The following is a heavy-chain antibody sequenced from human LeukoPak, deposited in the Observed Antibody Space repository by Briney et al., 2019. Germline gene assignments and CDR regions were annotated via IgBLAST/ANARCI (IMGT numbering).Heavy chain of an antibody. Sequence: SQTLSLTCVVAGDSKNAAWNWVRQSPSRGLEWLGRTYYRSKWYNDYAESMEGRMTISQDTSKNQYSLHLNSVTPDDTAVYYCARDFGTTGWHTFDYWGQGTLVTVSS. CDR3: ARDFGTTGWHTFDY. D-gene: IGHD6-19*01. V-gene: IGHV6-1*01. CDR1: GDSKNAA. J-gene: IGHJ4*02. CDR2: TYYRSKWYN.